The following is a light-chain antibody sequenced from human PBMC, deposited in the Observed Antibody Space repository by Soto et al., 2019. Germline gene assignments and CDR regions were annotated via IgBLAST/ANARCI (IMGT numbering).Light chain of an antibody. CDR3: GAWDTSLTGGL. CDR2: ENS. Sequence: QSVLTQPPSVSAAPGQDVTISCSGSSSNIGLNDVAWYQQLPGTAPKLLIYENSKRPSGIPDRFSGSKSGTSATLGITGLQTGDEADYYSGAWDTSLTGGLFGGGTKLTVL. V-gene: IGLV1-51*02. CDR1: SSNIGLND. J-gene: IGLJ2*01.